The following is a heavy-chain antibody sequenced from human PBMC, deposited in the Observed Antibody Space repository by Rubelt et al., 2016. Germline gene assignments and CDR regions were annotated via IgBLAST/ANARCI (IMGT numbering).Heavy chain of an antibody. CDR3: AKRHSYGSNWFDP. CDR2: YDGSNK. D-gene: IGHD5-18*01. J-gene: IGHJ5*02. Sequence: YDGSNKYYADSVKGRFTISRDNSKNTLYLQMNSLRAEDTAVYYCAKRHSYGSNWFDPWGQGTLVTVSS. V-gene: IGHV3-30*18.